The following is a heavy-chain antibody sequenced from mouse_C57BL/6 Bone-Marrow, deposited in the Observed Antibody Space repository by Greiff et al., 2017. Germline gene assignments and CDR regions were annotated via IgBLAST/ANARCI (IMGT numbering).Heavy chain of an antibody. D-gene: IGHD1-1*01. CDR2: INPSSGYT. V-gene: IGHV1-7*01. Sequence: VQLQESGAELAKPGASVKLSCKASGYTFTSYWMHWVKQRPGQGLEWIGYINPSSGYTTYNQKFKDKATLTADKSSSTAYMQLSSLTYEDSAVYYCANYYGSSYRYWYFDVWGTGTTVTVSS. CDR3: ANYYGSSYRYWYFDV. CDR1: GYTFTSYW. J-gene: IGHJ1*03.